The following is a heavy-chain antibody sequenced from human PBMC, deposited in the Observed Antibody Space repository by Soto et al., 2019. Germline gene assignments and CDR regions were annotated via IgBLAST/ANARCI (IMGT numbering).Heavy chain of an antibody. CDR3: ARGQGRTLYSTVYYYYGMDV. Sequence: SVTLSLTCAVYGGSFSGYYWSWIRQPPGKGLEWIGEINHSGSTNYNPSLKSRVTISVDTSKNQFSLKLSSVTAADTAVYYCARGQGRTLYSTVYYYYGMDVWGQGTTVTVSS. D-gene: IGHD2-8*01. CDR2: INHSGST. V-gene: IGHV4-34*01. CDR1: GGSFSGYY. J-gene: IGHJ6*02.